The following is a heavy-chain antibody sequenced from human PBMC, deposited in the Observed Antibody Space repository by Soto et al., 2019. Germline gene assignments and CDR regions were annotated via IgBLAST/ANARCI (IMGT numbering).Heavy chain of an antibody. D-gene: IGHD3-9*01. CDR1: GDSISSYY. CDR3: ARLEGLATISYYFDY. J-gene: IGHJ4*02. V-gene: IGHV4-59*08. CDR2: IFHTGSA. Sequence: SETLSLTCTVSGDSISSYYWSWIRQPPGKGLEWIGYIFHTGSANYNPSLKSRVTISIDTSKNQFSLKVISVTAADTAVYYCARLEGLATISYYFDYWGQGTLVTVSS.